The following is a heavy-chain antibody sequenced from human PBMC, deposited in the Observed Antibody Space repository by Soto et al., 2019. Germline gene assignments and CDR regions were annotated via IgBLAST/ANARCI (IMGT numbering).Heavy chain of an antibody. CDR1: GDSVSSNSAA. D-gene: IGHD2-2*01. Sequence: PSQTLSLTCVISGDSVSSNSAAWNWIRQSPSRGLEWLGRTYYRSKWYNDYAVSVKSRITINPDTSKNQFSLQLNSVTPEDTAVYYCARYVIVVVPAAMLGAFDIWGKGTMITVSS. J-gene: IGHJ3*02. V-gene: IGHV6-1*01. CDR2: TYYRSKWYN. CDR3: ARYVIVVVPAAMLGAFDI.